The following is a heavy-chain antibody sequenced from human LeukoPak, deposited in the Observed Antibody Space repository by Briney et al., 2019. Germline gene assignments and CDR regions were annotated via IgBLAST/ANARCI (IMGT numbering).Heavy chain of an antibody. CDR2: IYYSGST. J-gene: IGHJ6*03. V-gene: IGHV4-59*01. D-gene: IGHD6-6*01. CDR1: GGSISSYY. CDR3: ARDLMAARPGNYYYMDV. Sequence: SETLSLTCTVSGGSISSYYWSWIRQPPGKGLEWIGYIYYSGSTNYNPSLKSRVTISVDTSKNQFSLKLSSVTAADTAVYYCARDLMAARPGNYYYMDVWGKGTTVTVSS.